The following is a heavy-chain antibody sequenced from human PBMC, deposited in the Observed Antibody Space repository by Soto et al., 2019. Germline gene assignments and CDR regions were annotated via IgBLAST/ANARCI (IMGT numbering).Heavy chain of an antibody. J-gene: IGHJ6*02. D-gene: IGHD3-3*01. CDR3: AKDMGYDFWSGYYYYYYGMDV. V-gene: IGHV3-30*18. CDR2: ISYDGSNK. Sequence: QVQLVESGGGVVQPGRSLRLSCAASGFTFSSYGMHWVRQAPGKGLEWVAVISYDGSNKYYADSVKGRFTISRDNSKNTLYLQMNSLRAEDTAVYYCAKDMGYDFWSGYYYYYYGMDVWGQGTTATVSS. CDR1: GFTFSSYG.